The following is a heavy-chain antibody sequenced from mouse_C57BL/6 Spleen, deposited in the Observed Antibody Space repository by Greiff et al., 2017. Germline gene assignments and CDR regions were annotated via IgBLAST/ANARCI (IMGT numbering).Heavy chain of an antibody. CDR3: ARRDYYGSSSYAMDY. Sequence: VTLNESGPGILQSSQTLSLTCSFSGFSLSTSGMGVSWSRQPSGKGLEWLAHIYLDDDKRYNPSLKSRLTISKDTSRNQVFLKITIVDTSDTAPYYCARRDYYGSSSYAMDYWGQGTSVTVSS. D-gene: IGHD1-1*01. CDR1: GFSLSTSGMG. J-gene: IGHJ4*01. V-gene: IGHV8-12*01. CDR2: IYLDDDK.